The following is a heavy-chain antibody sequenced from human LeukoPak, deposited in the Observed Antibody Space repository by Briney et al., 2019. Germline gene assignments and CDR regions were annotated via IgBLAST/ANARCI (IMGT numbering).Heavy chain of an antibody. V-gene: IGHV4-4*07. J-gene: IGHJ5*02. D-gene: IGHD3-3*01. Sequence: PSETLSLTCTVSGGSISSYYWSWIRQPAGKGLEWIGRIYTSGSTNHNPSLKSRVTMSVDTSKNQFSLKLSSVTAADTAVYYCARGVGYDFWSGYWFWFDPWGQGTLVTVSS. CDR1: GGSISSYY. CDR3: ARGVGYDFWSGYWFWFDP. CDR2: IYTSGST.